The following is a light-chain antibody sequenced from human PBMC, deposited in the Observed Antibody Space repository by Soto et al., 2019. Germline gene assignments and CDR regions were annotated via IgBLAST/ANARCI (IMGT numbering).Light chain of an antibody. J-gene: IGLJ3*02. CDR2: EGT. CDR3: HSYARSTLV. V-gene: IGLV2-23*01. Sequence: QSVLTQSAPVSGSPGQSITISCTGTSSEFGTYSVVSWYQQHPGKAPKLLIYEGTKRPSGVSNRFSASESGNTASLTISGLQAEDEAVYYCHSYARSTLVFGGGTKVTVL. CDR1: SSEFGTYSV.